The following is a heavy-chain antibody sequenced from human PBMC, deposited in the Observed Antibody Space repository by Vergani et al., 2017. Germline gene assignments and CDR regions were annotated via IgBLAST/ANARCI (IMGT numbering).Heavy chain of an antibody. Sequence: EVQLVQSGAEVKKPGESLRISCKGSGYSFTSYWISWVRQMPGKGLEWMGRIDPSDSYTNYSPSFQGHVTISADKSISTAYLQWSSLKASDTAMYYCARVVVVPAAIDYYYYGMDVWGQGTTVTVSS. CDR3: ARVVVVPAAIDYYYYGMDV. J-gene: IGHJ6*02. CDR2: IDPSDSYT. V-gene: IGHV5-10-1*03. D-gene: IGHD2-2*02. CDR1: GYSFTSYW.